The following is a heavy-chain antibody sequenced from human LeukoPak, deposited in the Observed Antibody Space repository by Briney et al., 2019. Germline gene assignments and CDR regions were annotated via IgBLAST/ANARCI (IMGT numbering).Heavy chain of an antibody. Sequence: PSETLSLTCTVSGYSITTGYHWGWIRQPPGKGLEWIASIYHSGTTYYNPSLKSRVTISVDTSKNQFSLKLSSVTAADTAVYYCARKGTGYSSSWLPYFDYWGQGTLVTVSS. V-gene: IGHV4-38-2*02. CDR1: GYSITTGYH. J-gene: IGHJ4*02. CDR2: IYHSGTT. CDR3: ARKGTGYSSSWLPYFDY. D-gene: IGHD6-13*01.